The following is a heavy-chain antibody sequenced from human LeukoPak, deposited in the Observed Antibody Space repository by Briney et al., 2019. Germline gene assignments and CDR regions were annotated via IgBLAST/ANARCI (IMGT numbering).Heavy chain of an antibody. V-gene: IGHV3-30*18. D-gene: IGHD5-18*01. CDR2: ISYDGSNK. CDR1: GFTFSTYG. J-gene: IGHJ4*02. CDR3: AKLPAPEGYDYGSIDY. Sequence: GGSLRLSCAASGFTFSTYGMHWVRQAPGKGLEWVAVISYDGSNKHYADSVKGRFTISRDNSKNTLLLQMNSLRAEDTAVYYCAKLPAPEGYDYGSIDYWGQGTLVTVSS.